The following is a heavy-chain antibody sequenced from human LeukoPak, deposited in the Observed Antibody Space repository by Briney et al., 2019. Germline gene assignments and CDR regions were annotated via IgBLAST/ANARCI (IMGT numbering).Heavy chain of an antibody. CDR3: ARGTTALMDV. J-gene: IGHJ6*03. V-gene: IGHV3-21*01. Sequence: GGSLRLSCAASGFPFSSYSMNWVRQAPGKGLEWVSSISSGTSFIYYADSVKGRFTISRDNAKNSLYLQMNSLRAEDTAVYYCARGTTALMDVWGKGTTVTVSS. CDR2: ISSGTSFI. D-gene: IGHD2-21*02. CDR1: GFPFSSYS.